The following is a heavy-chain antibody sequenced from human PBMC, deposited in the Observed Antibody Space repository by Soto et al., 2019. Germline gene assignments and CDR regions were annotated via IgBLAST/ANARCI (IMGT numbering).Heavy chain of an antibody. D-gene: IGHD6-19*01. CDR1: GFTFSSYA. J-gene: IGHJ4*02. Sequence: GGSLRLSCAASGFTFSSYAMSWVRQAPGKGLEWVSAISGSGGSTYYADSVKGRFTISRDNSKNTLYLQMNSLRAEDTAVYYCAKDATLGIAVAGTVDYWGQGTLVTVSS. CDR3: AKDATLGIAVAGTVDY. CDR2: ISGSGGST. V-gene: IGHV3-23*01.